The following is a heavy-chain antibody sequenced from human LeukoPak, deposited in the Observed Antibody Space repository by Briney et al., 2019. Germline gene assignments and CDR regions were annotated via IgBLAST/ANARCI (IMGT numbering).Heavy chain of an antibody. CDR2: INPNSGGT. CDR1: GYTFTGYY. D-gene: IGHD6-19*01. Sequence: EASVKVSCKASGYTFTGYYMHWVRQAPAQGLEWMGWINPNSGGTNYAQKFQGRVTMTRDTSISTAYMELSRLRSDDTAVYYCARERTAWLEWGQETLVTVSS. CDR3: ARERTAWLE. V-gene: IGHV1-2*02. J-gene: IGHJ4*02.